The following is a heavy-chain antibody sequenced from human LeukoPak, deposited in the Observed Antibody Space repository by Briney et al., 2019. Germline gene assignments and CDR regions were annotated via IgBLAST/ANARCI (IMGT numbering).Heavy chain of an antibody. D-gene: IGHD5-12*01. Sequence: GGSLRLSCAASGFNFFTYGMHWVRQAPGKGLEWVAVIWYDGSNKYYADSVKGRFTISRDNSKSTLSLQMNSLRAGDTAIYYCAKTSRGNSTYDSPFDYWGQGTLVTVSS. J-gene: IGHJ4*02. CDR3: AKTSRGNSTYDSPFDY. CDR2: IWYDGSNK. V-gene: IGHV3-33*06. CDR1: GFNFFTYG.